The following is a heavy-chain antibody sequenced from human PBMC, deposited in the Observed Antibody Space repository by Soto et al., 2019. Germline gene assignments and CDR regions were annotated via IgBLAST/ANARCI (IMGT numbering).Heavy chain of an antibody. Sequence: QLQLQESSSGLVKPSQTLSLTCAVSGGSISSGGYSWSWIRPPPGKGLEWIGYIYHSGSTYYNPSLKSRVTISVDRSKNQFSLKLSSVTASDTAVYYCARGVRDFWSGYLDYWGQGTLVTVSS. CDR2: IYHSGST. CDR3: ARGVRDFWSGYLDY. J-gene: IGHJ4*02. D-gene: IGHD3-3*01. V-gene: IGHV4-30-2*01. CDR1: GGSISSGGYS.